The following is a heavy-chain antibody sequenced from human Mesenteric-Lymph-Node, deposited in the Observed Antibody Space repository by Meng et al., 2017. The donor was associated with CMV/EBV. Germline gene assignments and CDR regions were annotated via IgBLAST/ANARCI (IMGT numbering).Heavy chain of an antibody. D-gene: IGHD2-2*01. CDR1: GYTFTGHY. V-gene: IGHV1-2*02. CDR3: ARPYCSSTSCYPPGRAYGMDV. J-gene: IGHJ6*02. CDR2: IYPASGAT. Sequence: ASVTVSCKASGYTFTGHYMHWVRQAPGQGPEWLGWIYPASGATTYAQKFQGRVTMTRDTSISTAYMELSRLRSDDAAVYYCARPYCSSTSCYPPGRAYGMDVWGQGTTVTVSS.